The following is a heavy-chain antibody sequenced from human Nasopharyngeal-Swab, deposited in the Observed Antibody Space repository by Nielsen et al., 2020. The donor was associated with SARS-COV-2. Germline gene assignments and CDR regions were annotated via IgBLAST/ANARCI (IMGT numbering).Heavy chain of an antibody. CDR2: IYYSGST. CDR1: GGSVSSGSYY. D-gene: IGHD4-17*01. Sequence: TLSLTCTVSGGSVSSGSYYWSWLRQPPVKGLEWIGHIYYSGSTNYNPSLKSPVTISVDTSKNQFSLKLSSVTAADTAVYYCARDPRVTTVTIWGGYYYGMDVWGQGTTVTVSS. J-gene: IGHJ6*02. CDR3: ARDPRVTTVTIWGGYYYGMDV. V-gene: IGHV4-61*01.